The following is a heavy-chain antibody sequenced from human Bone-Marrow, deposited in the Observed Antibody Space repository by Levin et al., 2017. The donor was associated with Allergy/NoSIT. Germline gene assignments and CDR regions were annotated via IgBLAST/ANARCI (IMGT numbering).Heavy chain of an antibody. CDR3: ARETLLPAANFDY. Sequence: LRLSCTVSGGSISSGSYYWSWIRQPAGKGLEWIGRIYTSGSTIYNPSLKSRVTISVDTSKNQFSLKLSSVTAADTAVYYCARETLLPAANFDYWGQGTLVTVSS. J-gene: IGHJ4*02. CDR2: IYTSGST. V-gene: IGHV4-61*02. D-gene: IGHD2-2*01. CDR1: GGSISSGSYY.